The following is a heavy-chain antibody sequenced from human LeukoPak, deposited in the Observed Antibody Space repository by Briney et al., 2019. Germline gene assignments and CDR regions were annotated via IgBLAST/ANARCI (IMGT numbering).Heavy chain of an antibody. D-gene: IGHD2-2*01. J-gene: IGHJ5*02. Sequence: ASVKVPCKASGYSFGIFGTSWVRQAPGQGLEWMGWISANNGNTNYAQNLQGRVTMTTDTSTSTAYMELRSLRSDDTAVYYCARVGVVVPAAWFDPWGQGTLVTVSS. CDR1: GYSFGIFG. V-gene: IGHV1-18*01. CDR2: ISANNGNT. CDR3: ARVGVVVPAAWFDP.